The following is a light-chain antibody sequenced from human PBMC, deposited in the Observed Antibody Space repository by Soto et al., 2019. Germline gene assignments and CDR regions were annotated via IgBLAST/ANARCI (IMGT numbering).Light chain of an antibody. CDR1: SSNIGTNT. CDR3: ATWDDSLDAAV. CDR2: SDN. V-gene: IGLV1-44*01. Sequence: QPVLTQPPSASGTPGQSVTISCSGSSSNIGTNTVNWYQQFPGAAPKLLIYSDNQRPPGVPDRLSGSKSGTSASLAISGLQSEDEADYYCATWDDSLDAAVFGGGTQLTVL. J-gene: IGLJ7*01.